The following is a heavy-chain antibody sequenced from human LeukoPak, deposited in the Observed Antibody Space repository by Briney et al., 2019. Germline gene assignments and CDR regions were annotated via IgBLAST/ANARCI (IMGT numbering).Heavy chain of an antibody. D-gene: IGHD3-3*01. CDR2: ISGSGGST. V-gene: IGHV3-23*01. CDR1: GFTFSSYA. J-gene: IGHJ4*02. CDR3: ARDLGLGSDFWSGYYTVPFDY. Sequence: GGSLRLSCAASGFTFSSYAMSWVRQAPGKGLEWVSAISGSGGSTYYADSVKGRFTISRDNSKNTLYLQMNSLRDEDTAVYYCARDLGLGSDFWSGYYTVPFDYWGQGTLVTVSS.